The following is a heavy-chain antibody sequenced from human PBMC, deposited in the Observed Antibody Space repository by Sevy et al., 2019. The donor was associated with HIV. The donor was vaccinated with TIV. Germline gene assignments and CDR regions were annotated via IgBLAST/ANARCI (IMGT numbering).Heavy chain of an antibody. CDR2: IYYSGST. CDR1: GGSISSYY. Sequence: SETLSLTCTVSGGSISSYYWSWIRQPPGKGLEWIGYIYYSGSTNYNPSLKSRVTISVDTSKNQFSLKLSSVTAADTAVYYCARGTWGTVIDYWGQGTLVTVSS. J-gene: IGHJ4*02. V-gene: IGHV4-59*01. CDR3: ARGTWGTVIDY. D-gene: IGHD1-1*01.